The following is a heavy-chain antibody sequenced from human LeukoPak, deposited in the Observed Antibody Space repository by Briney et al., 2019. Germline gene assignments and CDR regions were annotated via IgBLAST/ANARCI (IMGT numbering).Heavy chain of an antibody. D-gene: IGHD4-17*01. V-gene: IGHV3-53*01. CDR2: IYSGGST. J-gene: IGHJ4*02. CDR1: GFTVSSNY. CDR3: ARGTVTDFDY. Sequence: GGSLRLSCVASGFTVSSNYMSWVRQAPGKGLEWVSVIYSGGSTYYADSVKGRFTISRDNSKNTLYLQMNSLRAEDTAVYYCARGTVTDFDYWGQGTLVTVSS.